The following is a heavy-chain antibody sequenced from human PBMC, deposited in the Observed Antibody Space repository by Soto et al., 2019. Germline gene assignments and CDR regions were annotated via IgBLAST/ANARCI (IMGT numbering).Heavy chain of an antibody. J-gene: IGHJ6*02. CDR1: GYSFTSYW. D-gene: IGHD6-6*01. CDR2: IYPGDSDT. Sequence: ESLKISCKGSGYSFTSYWIGWVRQIPGKGLEWMGIIYPGDSDTRYSPSFQGQVTISADKSISTAYLQWSSLKASDTAMYYCARQAARRFDYYYYYGMDVWGQGTTVTVS. CDR3: ARQAARRFDYYYYYGMDV. V-gene: IGHV5-51*01.